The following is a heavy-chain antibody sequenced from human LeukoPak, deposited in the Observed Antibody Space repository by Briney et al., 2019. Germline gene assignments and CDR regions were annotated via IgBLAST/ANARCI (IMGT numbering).Heavy chain of an antibody. J-gene: IGHJ4*02. V-gene: IGHV4-59*01. D-gene: IGHD5-24*01. CDR1: GGSISSYY. Sequence: SETLSLTCTVSGGSISSYYWSWIRQPPGKGLEWIGYIYYSGSTNYNSSLKSRVTISVDTSKNQFSLKLSSVTAADTAVYYCARGSGYNFGRYFDYWGQGTLVTVSS. CDR2: IYYSGST. CDR3: ARGSGYNFGRYFDY.